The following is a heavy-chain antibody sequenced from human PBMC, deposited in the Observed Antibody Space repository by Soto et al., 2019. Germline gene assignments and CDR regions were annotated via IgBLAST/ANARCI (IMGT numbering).Heavy chain of an antibody. Sequence: GGSLRLSCAASGFTFSSYWMSWVRQAPGKGLEWVANIKQDGSEKYYVDSVKGRFTISRDNAKNSLYLQMNSLRAEDTAVYYCARGRDGYNSLFDYWGQGTLVTVSS. CDR3: ARGRDGYNSLFDY. CDR1: GFTFSSYW. CDR2: IKQDGSEK. J-gene: IGHJ4*02. D-gene: IGHD5-12*01. V-gene: IGHV3-7*03.